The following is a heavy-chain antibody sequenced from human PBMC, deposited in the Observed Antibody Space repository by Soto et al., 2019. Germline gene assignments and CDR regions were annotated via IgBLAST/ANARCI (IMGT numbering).Heavy chain of an antibody. Sequence: GGSLRLSCAASGFTFTRYSMNWVRQAPGKGLEWVSSISSTTNYIYYGDSMKGRFTISRDNAKNSLYLEMNSLRAEDTVVYYCARESEDLTSNFDYWGQGTLVTVSS. CDR1: GFTFTRYS. J-gene: IGHJ4*02. CDR2: ISSTTNYI. V-gene: IGHV3-21*06. CDR3: ARESEDLTSNFDY.